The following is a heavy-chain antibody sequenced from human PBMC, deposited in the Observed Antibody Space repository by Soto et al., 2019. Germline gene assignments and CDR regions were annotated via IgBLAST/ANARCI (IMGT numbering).Heavy chain of an antibody. D-gene: IGHD3-22*01. V-gene: IGHV4-59*01. CDR3: ARQTVIIRAGFDY. CDR2: THYSGNT. J-gene: IGHJ4*02. CDR1: GGSISTYY. Sequence: SETLSLTCTVSGGSISTYYWDWIRQPPGKELEWIGYTHYSGNTNYHPSLKSRVTISLDTSRNQFSLKLSSVTAADTAIYYCARQTVIIRAGFDYWGRGALVPVSS.